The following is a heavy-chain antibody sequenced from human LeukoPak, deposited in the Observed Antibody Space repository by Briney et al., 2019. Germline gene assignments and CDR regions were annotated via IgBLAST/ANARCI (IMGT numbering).Heavy chain of an antibody. CDR1: GFTFSSYG. CDR3: ARVGREDYYYMDV. D-gene: IGHD1-26*01. CDR2: ILYDGSNK. Sequence: GRSLRLSCAASGFTFSSYGMTWVRQAPGKGLEGVAVILYDGSNKYYADSVKGRFTISRDNSKNTLYLQMNSLRAEDTAVYYCARVGREDYYYMDVWGKGTTVTVSS. V-gene: IGHV3-33*01. J-gene: IGHJ6*03.